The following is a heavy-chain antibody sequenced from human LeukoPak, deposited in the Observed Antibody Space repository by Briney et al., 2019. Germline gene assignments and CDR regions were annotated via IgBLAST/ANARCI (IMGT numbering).Heavy chain of an antibody. V-gene: IGHV3-49*03. J-gene: IGHJ6*02. CDR1: GFTFGDYA. CDR3: TSYRDGYSYYYYGMDV. CDR2: IRSKAYGGTT. D-gene: IGHD5-18*01. Sequence: GGSLRLSRTASGFTFGDYAMSWFRQAPGEGLEWVGFIRSKAYGGTTEYAASVKGRFTISRDDSKSIAYLQMNSLKTEDTAVYYCTSYRDGYSYYYYGMDVWGQGTTVTVSS.